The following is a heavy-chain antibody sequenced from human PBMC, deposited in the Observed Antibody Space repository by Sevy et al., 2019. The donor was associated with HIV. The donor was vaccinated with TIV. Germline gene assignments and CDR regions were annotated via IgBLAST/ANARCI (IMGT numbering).Heavy chain of an antibody. CDR1: GFTCSRYW. J-gene: IGHJ6*02. D-gene: IGHD2-2*01. V-gene: IGHV3-7*03. CDR2: IKKDGSEK. Sequence: GGSLRLSCAASGFTCSRYWMSWVRQAPGRGLEWVANIKKDGSEKYYVDSVKGRFTISRDNAKNSLFLQMNSLRAEDTAVYYCARDCSSTSCLWGLDVWGQGTTVTVSS. CDR3: ARDCSSTSCLWGLDV.